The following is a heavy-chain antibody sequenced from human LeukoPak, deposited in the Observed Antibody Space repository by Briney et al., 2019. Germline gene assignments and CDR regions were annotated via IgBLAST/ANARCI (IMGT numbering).Heavy chain of an antibody. V-gene: IGHV4-39*07. CDR3: ARGQYDYAMGGLDY. CDR1: GGSISSSSYY. CDR2: IYYSGST. J-gene: IGHJ4*02. Sequence: SETLSLTCTVSGGSISSSSYYWGWIRQPPGKGLEWIGSIYYSGSTYYNPSLKSRVTISVDTSKNQFSLKLSSVTAAGTAVYYCARGQYDYAMGGLDYWGQGTLVTVSS. D-gene: IGHD3-16*01.